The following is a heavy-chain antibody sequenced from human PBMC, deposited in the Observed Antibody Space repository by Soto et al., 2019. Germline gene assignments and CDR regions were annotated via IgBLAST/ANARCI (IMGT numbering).Heavy chain of an antibody. Sequence: EVQLLESGGGLVQPGGSLRLSCAASGFTFSSYAMSWVRQAPGKGLEWVSAISGSGGSTYYADSVKGRFTISRDNSKNTLYLQMNSLRAEDTAVYYGAKESEHYDFWSGYYNPYYYYYGMDVWGQGTTVTVSS. V-gene: IGHV3-23*01. CDR3: AKESEHYDFWSGYYNPYYYYYGMDV. D-gene: IGHD3-3*01. CDR2: ISGSGGST. CDR1: GFTFSSYA. J-gene: IGHJ6*02.